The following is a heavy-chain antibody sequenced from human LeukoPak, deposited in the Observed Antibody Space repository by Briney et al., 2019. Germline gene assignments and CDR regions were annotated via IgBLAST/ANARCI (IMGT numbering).Heavy chain of an antibody. D-gene: IGHD4-17*01. CDR2: ISYDGSNK. V-gene: IGHV3-30*18. CDR3: AKDASDYGDYYYGMDV. J-gene: IGHJ6*02. CDR1: GFTFSSYG. Sequence: GGSLRLSCAASGFTFSSYGMHWVRQAPGKGLEWVAVISYDGSNKYYADSVKGRFTISRDNSKNTLYLQMNSLRAEDMAVYYCAKDASDYGDYYYGMDVWGQGTTVTVSS.